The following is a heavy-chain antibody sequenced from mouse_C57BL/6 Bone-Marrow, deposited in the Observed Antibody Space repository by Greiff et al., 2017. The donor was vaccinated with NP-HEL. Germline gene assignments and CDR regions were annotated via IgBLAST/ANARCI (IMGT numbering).Heavy chain of an antibody. CDR3: ARSFYDFFAY. Sequence: VQLQQSGPELVKPGASVKISCKASGYTFTDYYMNWVKQSHGQSLEWIGDINPNNGGTSYNQKFKGKATLTVDKSSSTAYMELRSLTSEDSAVYYCARSFYDFFAYWGQGTLVTVSA. CDR2: INPNNGGT. CDR1: GYTFTDYY. D-gene: IGHD2-3*01. J-gene: IGHJ3*01. V-gene: IGHV1-26*01.